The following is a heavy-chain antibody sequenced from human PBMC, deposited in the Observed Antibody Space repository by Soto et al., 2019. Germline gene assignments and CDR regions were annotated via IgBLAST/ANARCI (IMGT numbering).Heavy chain of an antibody. CDR3: VKDDGGYPSTAPH. D-gene: IGHD3-22*01. J-gene: IGHJ4*02. CDR1: GITISNYP. Sequence: EVQLLESGGGLVQPGGSLRLSCAASGITISNYPMSWVRPAPGKGLDWVSGISGSGDRTYYADSAKGRFTISKDISRNSLSLQLDRLGVEDTAVYFCVKDDGGYPSTAPHWGQGTLVTVSS. CDR2: ISGSGDRT. V-gene: IGHV3-23*01.